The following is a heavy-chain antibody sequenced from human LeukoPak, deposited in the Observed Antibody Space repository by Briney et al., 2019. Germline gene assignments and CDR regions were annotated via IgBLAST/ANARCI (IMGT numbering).Heavy chain of an antibody. CDR3: ARVGRLLPYYDFWSGSHYYYMDV. D-gene: IGHD3-3*01. J-gene: IGHJ6*03. V-gene: IGHV4-34*01. CDR2: INHSGSA. Sequence: SSETLSLTCAVYGGYFSGYYWSWIRQPPGKGLEWIGEINHSGSANYNPSLKSRVTISVDTSKNQFSLKLSSVTAADTAVYYCARVGRLLPYYDFWSGSHYYYMDVWGKGTTVTVSS. CDR1: GGYFSGYY.